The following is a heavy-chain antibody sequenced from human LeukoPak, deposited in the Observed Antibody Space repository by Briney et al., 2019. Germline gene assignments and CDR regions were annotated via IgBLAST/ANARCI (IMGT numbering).Heavy chain of an antibody. V-gene: IGHV3-20*04. Sequence: GGSLRLSCAASGFSFDDYGMSWVPQAPGKGLEWVSGIDWNGGSTGYAESVKGRFTISRDNSKNTLYLQMNSLRAEDTAVYYCAKHLGGRVVITSRYFDYWGQGTLVTVSS. D-gene: IGHD3-22*01. CDR3: AKHLGGRVVITSRYFDY. CDR2: IDWNGGST. J-gene: IGHJ4*02. CDR1: GFSFDDYG.